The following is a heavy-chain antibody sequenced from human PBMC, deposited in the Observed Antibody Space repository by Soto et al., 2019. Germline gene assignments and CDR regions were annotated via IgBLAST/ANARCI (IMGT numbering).Heavy chain of an antibody. CDR3: ARDLDYDFWSGYYPHYYYYYGMDV. J-gene: IGHJ6*02. CDR2: ISYDGSNK. V-gene: IGHV3-30-3*01. D-gene: IGHD3-3*01. CDR1: GFTFSSYA. Sequence: GGSLRLSCAASGFTFSSYAMHWVRQAPGKGLEWVAVISYDGSNKYYADSVKGRFTISRDNSKNTLYLQMNSLRAEDTAVYYCARDLDYDFWSGYYPHYYYYYGMDVWGQGTTVTVSS.